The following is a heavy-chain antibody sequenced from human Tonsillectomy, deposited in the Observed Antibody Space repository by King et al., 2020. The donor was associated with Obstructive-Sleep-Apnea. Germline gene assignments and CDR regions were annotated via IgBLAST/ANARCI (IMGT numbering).Heavy chain of an antibody. Sequence: QLQESGPGLVKPSETLSLTCTVSGDSISSYYLSWIRQPPGKGLEWIGYIYYSGSTKYNPSLKSRVTISVDTSKNQFSLKLSSVTAADTAVYYCARNTEHYYYYGMDVWGQGTTVTVSS. CDR2: IYYSGST. CDR3: ARNTEHYYYYGMDV. J-gene: IGHJ6*02. D-gene: IGHD1-26*01. V-gene: IGHV4-59*08. CDR1: GDSISSYY.